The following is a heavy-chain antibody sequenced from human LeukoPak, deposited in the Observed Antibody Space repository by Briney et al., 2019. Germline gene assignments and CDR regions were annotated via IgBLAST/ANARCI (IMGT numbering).Heavy chain of an antibody. CDR3: ARSGYNRFDY. J-gene: IGHJ4*02. CDR1: GITFSSYG. CDR2: FSGSGGST. D-gene: IGHD5-24*01. Sequence: PGGSLRLSCAASGITFSSYGMGWIRQAPGKGLEWVSAFSGSGGSTYYADSVKGRFTISRDNSKNTLFLQMNSLRADDTAVYYCARSGYNRFDYWGQGTLVTVSS. V-gene: IGHV3-23*01.